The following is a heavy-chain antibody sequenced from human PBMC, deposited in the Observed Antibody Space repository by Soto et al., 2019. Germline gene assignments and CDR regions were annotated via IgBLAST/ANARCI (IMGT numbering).Heavy chain of an antibody. D-gene: IGHD3-16*02. J-gene: IGHJ4*02. CDR3: ARDGEYDYIWGSYRSPVANVNKIDY. V-gene: IGHV3-21*01. CDR2: ISSSSSYI. CDR1: GFTFSSYS. Sequence: GGSLRLSCAASGFTFSSYSMNWVRQAPGKGLEWVSSISSSSSYIYYADSVKGRFTISRDNAKNSLYLQMNSLRAEDTAVYYCARDGEYDYIWGSYRSPVANVNKIDYWGQGTLVTVSS.